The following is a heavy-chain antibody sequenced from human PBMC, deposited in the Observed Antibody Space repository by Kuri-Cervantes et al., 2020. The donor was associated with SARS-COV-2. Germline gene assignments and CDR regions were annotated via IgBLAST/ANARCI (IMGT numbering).Heavy chain of an antibody. CDR2: ISGSGGST. D-gene: IGHD4-17*01. Sequence: GESLKISCAASGFTFSSYAMSWVRQAPGKGLEWVSAISGSGGSTYYADSVKGRFTISRDNAKNSLYLQMNSLRAEDTAVYYCARLNLVYDYGDLIDYWGQGTLVTVSS. V-gene: IGHV3-23*01. CDR3: ARLNLVYDYGDLIDY. CDR1: GFTFSSYA. J-gene: IGHJ4*02.